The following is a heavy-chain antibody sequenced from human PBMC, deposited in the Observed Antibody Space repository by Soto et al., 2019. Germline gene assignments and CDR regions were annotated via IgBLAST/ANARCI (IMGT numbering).Heavy chain of an antibody. D-gene: IGHD3-22*01. CDR2: ISSYNCNT. CDR3: AGYYRTYYCYGMDV. CDR1: GYDFTSYG. J-gene: IGHJ6*02. V-gene: IGHV1-18*01. Sequence: ASVPVSSQAPGYDFTSYGISRLRQAPGQGPEWMGWISSYNCNTNYAQKLQGRVTMTADTSTSTGYMDLRSLRSDDTAVYYWAGYYRTYYCYGMDVWGQGTTVTVS.